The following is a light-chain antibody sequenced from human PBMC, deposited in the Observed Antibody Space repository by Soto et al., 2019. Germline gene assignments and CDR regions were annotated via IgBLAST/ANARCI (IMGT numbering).Light chain of an antibody. CDR3: QQYSTYWT. CDR2: KAS. V-gene: IGKV1-5*03. Sequence: DIQMTQSPSSLSASVGDRVTITCRASQSISSWLAWYQQKPGTPPNLLIYKASNLQSGVPSRFSGSGSGTDFTLTISSLQPDDFATYFCQQYSTYWTFGQGTKVDIK. J-gene: IGKJ1*01. CDR1: QSISSW.